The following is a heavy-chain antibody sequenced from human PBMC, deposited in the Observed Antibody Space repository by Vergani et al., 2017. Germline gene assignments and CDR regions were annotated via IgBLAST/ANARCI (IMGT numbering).Heavy chain of an antibody. D-gene: IGHD6-13*01. CDR2: ISGSGGST. CDR3: AKDGLGGRIAAGRGDFDY. Sequence: EVQLLESGGGLVQPGGSLRLSCAASGFTFSSYAMSWVRQAPGKGLEWVSAISGSGGSTYYADSVKGRFTISRDNSKNTLYLQRNSLRAEDTAVYYCAKDGLGGRIAAGRGDFDYWGQGTLVTVSS. V-gene: IGHV3-23*01. J-gene: IGHJ4*02. CDR1: GFTFSSYA.